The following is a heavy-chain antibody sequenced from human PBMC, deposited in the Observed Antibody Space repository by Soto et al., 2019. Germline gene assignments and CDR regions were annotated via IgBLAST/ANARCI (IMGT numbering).Heavy chain of an antibody. Sequence: ASVKGSCKASGFTFSAYYIYWVRQATGQGLEWIGWINPNSGGTNNAQKFQGRVTMTRDTSTSTVYMELSALISDDTAVYFCARSLLDEYSSSWRSAYYGMDVWGQGTTVTVSS. CDR2: INPNSGGT. J-gene: IGHJ6*02. V-gene: IGHV1-2*02. CDR3: ARSLLDEYSSSWRSAYYGMDV. D-gene: IGHD2-2*01. CDR1: GFTFSAYY.